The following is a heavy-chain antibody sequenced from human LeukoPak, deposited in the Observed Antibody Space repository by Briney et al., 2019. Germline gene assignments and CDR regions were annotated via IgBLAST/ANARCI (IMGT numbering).Heavy chain of an antibody. D-gene: IGHD1-26*01. Sequence: GGSLRLSCAASGFTFSSYSMNWVRQAPGKGLVWVSRINTDGSSTSYADSVKGRFTISRDNAKNTLYLQMNSLRAEDTAVYYCARARVGASDDWGQGTLVTVSS. J-gene: IGHJ4*02. V-gene: IGHV3-74*01. CDR2: INTDGSST. CDR3: ARARVGASDD. CDR1: GFTFSSYS.